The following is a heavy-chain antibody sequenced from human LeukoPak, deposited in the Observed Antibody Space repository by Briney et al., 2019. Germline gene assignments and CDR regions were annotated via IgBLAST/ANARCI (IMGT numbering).Heavy chain of an antibody. Sequence: GSLRLSCAASGFTFSSYGMHWVRQAPGKGLEWVAVISYDGSNKYYADSVKGRFTISRDNSKNTLYLQMNSLRAEDTAVYYCAEDLGEQWLYYFDYWGQGTLVTVSS. V-gene: IGHV3-30*18. J-gene: IGHJ4*02. CDR1: GFTFSSYG. CDR3: AEDLGEQWLYYFDY. D-gene: IGHD6-19*01. CDR2: ISYDGSNK.